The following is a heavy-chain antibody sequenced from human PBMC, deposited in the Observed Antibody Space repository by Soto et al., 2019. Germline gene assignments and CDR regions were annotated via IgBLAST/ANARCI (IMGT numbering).Heavy chain of an antibody. Sequence: QVQLQESGPGLVRPSETLSLTCTVSGESIISGDYWWSWIRQSPGKDLEWIGYISYSGSTYYSPSLRSRVTISVDTSKNQFSVKMTSVTASDTAVYYCARANAGWWYDFWGQGTLVTVSS. V-gene: IGHV4-30-4*01. CDR2: ISYSGST. CDR1: GESIISGDYW. D-gene: IGHD2-15*01. CDR3: ARANAGWWYDF. J-gene: IGHJ4*02.